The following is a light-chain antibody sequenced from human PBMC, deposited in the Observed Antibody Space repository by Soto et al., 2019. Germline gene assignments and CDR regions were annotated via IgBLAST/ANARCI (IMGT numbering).Light chain of an antibody. CDR2: GAS. CDR1: QSVSTN. V-gene: IGKV3-20*01. CDR3: QQCGSSRRT. J-gene: IGKJ1*01. Sequence: EIVMTQSPATLSVSPGERASLSCRASQSVSTNLAWYQQKPGQAPRLLIYGASARATGTPDRISGSGSGTDFTLTISRLEPEDFAVYYCQQCGSSRRTFGQGTKVDIK.